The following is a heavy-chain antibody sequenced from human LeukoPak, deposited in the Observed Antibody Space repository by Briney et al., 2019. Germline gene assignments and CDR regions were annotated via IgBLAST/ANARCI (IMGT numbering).Heavy chain of an antibody. CDR1: GFTFRSYS. V-gene: IGHV3-48*01. CDR3: ARGEVMMDY. CDR2: ISSSSSTI. J-gene: IGHJ4*02. Sequence: PGGSLRLSCAASGFTFRSYSINWVRQAPGKGLEWVSYISSSSSTIYYADSVKGRFTISRDNAKNSLYLQMNSLRAEDTAVYYCARGEVMMDYWGQGTLVTVSS. D-gene: IGHD2-21*01.